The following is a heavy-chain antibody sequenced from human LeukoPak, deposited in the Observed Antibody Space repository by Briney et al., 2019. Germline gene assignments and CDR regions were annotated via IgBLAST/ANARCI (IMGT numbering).Heavy chain of an antibody. J-gene: IGHJ3*02. CDR1: GYTFTSYG. Sequence: ASVKVSCKASGYTFTSYGISWVRQAPGQGLEWMGWISAYNGNTNYAQKLQGRVTMTTDTSTSTAYMELRSLRSDDTAVYYCARLGYCSGGSCYYAFDIWGQGTMVTVSS. CDR2: ISAYNGNT. D-gene: IGHD2-15*01. V-gene: IGHV1-18*01. CDR3: ARLGYCSGGSCYYAFDI.